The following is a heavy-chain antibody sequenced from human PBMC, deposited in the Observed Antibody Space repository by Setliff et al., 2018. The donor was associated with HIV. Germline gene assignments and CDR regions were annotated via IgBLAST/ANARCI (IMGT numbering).Heavy chain of an antibody. V-gene: IGHV4-59*01. CDR1: GGSISFYY. CDR2: TFDNGNT. J-gene: IGHJ4*02. D-gene: IGHD3-10*01. Sequence: SETLSLTCSISGGSISFYYWNWPRQTPGKGLEWIAYTFDNGNTHYNPSLESRVTLSLDTSRNLFSLRLASVTAADTAVYYCATHYYASGSFDHWGQGTLVTVSS. CDR3: ATHYYASGSFDH.